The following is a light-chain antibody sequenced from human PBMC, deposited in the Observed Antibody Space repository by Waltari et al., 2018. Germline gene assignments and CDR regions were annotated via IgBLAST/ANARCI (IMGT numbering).Light chain of an antibody. CDR3: QHYVRLPVS. J-gene: IGKJ1*01. CDR2: GAS. CDR1: QSVSMS. V-gene: IGKV3-20*01. Sequence: EIVLTQSPGTLSLSPGESATLSCRASQSVSMSLAWYQQKPGQAPRLLIYGASSRATGVPDRFSGSGSGTDFSLTISRLEPEDFAVYYCQHYVRLPVSFGQGTKVEIK.